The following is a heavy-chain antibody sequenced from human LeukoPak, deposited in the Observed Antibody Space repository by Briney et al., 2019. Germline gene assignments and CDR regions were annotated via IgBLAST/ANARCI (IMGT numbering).Heavy chain of an antibody. CDR3: ARAIVVVVAATPEYYGMDV. Sequence: ASVKVSCKASGGTFSSYAISWVRQAPGQGLEWMGRIIPILGIANYAQKFQGRVTITADKSTSTAYMELSSLRSEDTAVYYCARAIVVVVAATPEYYGMDVWGQGTTVTVSS. V-gene: IGHV1-69*04. CDR1: GGTFSSYA. D-gene: IGHD2-15*01. CDR2: IIPILGIA. J-gene: IGHJ6*02.